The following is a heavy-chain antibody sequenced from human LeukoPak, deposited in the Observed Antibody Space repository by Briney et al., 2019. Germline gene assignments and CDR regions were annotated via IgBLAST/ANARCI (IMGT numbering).Heavy chain of an antibody. CDR1: GFIVSSNY. Sequence: GGSLRLSCAASGFIVSSNYMTWVRQAPGKGLEWVSVIHNDGSTYYAESVKGRFTISRDNSENTLYLQINSLRAEDTAVYYCARAPLGDWFDPWGQGTLVTVSS. CDR3: ARAPLGDWFDP. V-gene: IGHV3-53*01. J-gene: IGHJ5*02. D-gene: IGHD3-16*01. CDR2: IHNDGST.